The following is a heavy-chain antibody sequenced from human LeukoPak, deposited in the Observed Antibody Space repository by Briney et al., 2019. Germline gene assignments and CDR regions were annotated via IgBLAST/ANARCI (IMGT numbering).Heavy chain of an antibody. D-gene: IGHD3-10*01. J-gene: IGHJ5*02. CDR1: GGSFSGYY. CDR3: ARPYYGSGNNWFDP. V-gene: IGHV4-34*01. CDR2: INHSGST. Sequence: PSETLSLTCAVYGGSFSGYYWSWIRQPPGKGLEWIGEINHSGSTNYNPSLKSRVTISVDTSKNQFSLKLSSVTAADTAVYHCARPYYGSGNNWFDPWGQGTLVTVSS.